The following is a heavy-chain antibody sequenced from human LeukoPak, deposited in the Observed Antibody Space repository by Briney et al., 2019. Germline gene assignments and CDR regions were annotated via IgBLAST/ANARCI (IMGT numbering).Heavy chain of an antibody. CDR2: MNPNSGNT. Sequence: GASVKVSCNASGYTFTSYDINWVRQATGHGLEWMGWMNPNSGNTGYAQKFQGRVTMTRNTSISNAYMELSSLRSEDTAVYYCARGVVVPAAIVGPRPTNYVDVWGKGTTVTVSS. CDR3: ARGVVVPAAIVGPRPTNYVDV. D-gene: IGHD2-2*01. J-gene: IGHJ6*03. CDR1: GYTFTSYD. V-gene: IGHV1-8*01.